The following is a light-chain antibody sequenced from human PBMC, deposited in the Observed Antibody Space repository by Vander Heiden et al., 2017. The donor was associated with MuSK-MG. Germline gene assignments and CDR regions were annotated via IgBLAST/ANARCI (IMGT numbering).Light chain of an antibody. CDR2: SAS. CDR3: QQCFISPQT. Sequence: DIQMTQSPSSVSASVGERVTITCRATQDISNLLNWYQKKPGKAPSLLISSASSLQNGVPPRFGSTSSGTEFTLTISGLEADDFASYYCQQCFISPQTFGHGTAVDIK. J-gene: IGKJ3*01. CDR1: QDISNL. V-gene: IGKV1-39*01.